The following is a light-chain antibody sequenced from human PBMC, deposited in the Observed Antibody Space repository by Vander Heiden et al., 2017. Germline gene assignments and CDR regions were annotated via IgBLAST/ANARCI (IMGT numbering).Light chain of an antibody. J-gene: IGLJ3*02. CDR3: SSYTSSSTRV. CDR1: SSDVGGYNF. V-gene: IGLV2-14*01. Sequence: SALPHPAPVLGPPDQSITISCTGTSSDVGGYNFVSWYQQHPGKAPKLLIYEVSNRPSGVSNRFSGSKSGNTASLTISGLQAEDEADYYCSSYTSSSTRVFGGGTKLTVL. CDR2: EVS.